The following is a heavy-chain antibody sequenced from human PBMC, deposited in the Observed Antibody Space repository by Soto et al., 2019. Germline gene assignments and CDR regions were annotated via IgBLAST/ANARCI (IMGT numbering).Heavy chain of an antibody. CDR2: ISGSGGST. V-gene: IGHV3-23*01. J-gene: IGHJ5*02. Sequence: EVQLLESGGGLVQPGGSLRLSCAASGFTFSSYAMSWVRQAPGKGLEWVSAISGSGGSTYYADSVKGRFTISRDNSKNTLYLQMNSLRAEDTAVYYCAKGGVRYAILTGYYGYWFDPWGPGTLVTVSS. CDR3: AKGGVRYAILTGYYGYWFDP. D-gene: IGHD3-9*01. CDR1: GFTFSSYA.